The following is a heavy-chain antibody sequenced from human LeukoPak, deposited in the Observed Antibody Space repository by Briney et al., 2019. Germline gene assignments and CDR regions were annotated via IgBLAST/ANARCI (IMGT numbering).Heavy chain of an antibody. J-gene: IGHJ4*02. V-gene: IGHV4-39*07. Sequence: SETLSLTCTVSGGSISTSNYYWGWIRQPPGKGLEWIGEINHSGSTNYNPSLKSRVTISVDTSKNQFSLKLSSVTAADTAVYYCARALPYSSSWHFGYWGQGTLVTVSS. D-gene: IGHD6-6*01. CDR1: GGSISTSNYY. CDR2: INHSGST. CDR3: ARALPYSSSWHFGY.